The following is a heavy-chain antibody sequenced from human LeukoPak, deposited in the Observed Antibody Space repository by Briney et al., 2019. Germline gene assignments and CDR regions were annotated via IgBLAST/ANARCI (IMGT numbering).Heavy chain of an antibody. CDR3: AKDRGDSSGPTGY. J-gene: IGHJ4*02. CDR1: GLTFGSYW. Sequence: GGSLRLSCAVSGLTFGSYWMTWVRQAPGKGLEWVSAISGSGGSTYYADSVKGRFTISRDNSKNTLYLQMNSLRAEDTAVYYCAKDRGDSSGPTGYWGQGTMVTVSS. CDR2: ISGSGGST. V-gene: IGHV3-23*01. D-gene: IGHD3-22*01.